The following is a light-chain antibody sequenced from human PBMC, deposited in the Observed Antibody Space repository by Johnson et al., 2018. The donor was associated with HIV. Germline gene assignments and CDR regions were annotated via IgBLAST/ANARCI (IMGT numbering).Light chain of an antibody. J-gene: IGLJ1*01. V-gene: IGLV1-51*02. Sequence: HSVLTQPPSVSAAPGRWVTVSCSGTTSNIGYHSVSWFQHLPGAAPKLLIYDNDRRPSGVPDRFSGSKSAASATLDITGLQSGDEGDYYCATWDASLSANVFGPGTKVTVL. CDR1: TSNIGYHS. CDR2: DND. CDR3: ATWDASLSANV.